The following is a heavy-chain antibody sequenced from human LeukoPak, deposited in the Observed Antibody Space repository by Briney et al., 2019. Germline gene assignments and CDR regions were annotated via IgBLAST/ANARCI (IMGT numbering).Heavy chain of an antibody. CDR2: IKEDGTQK. CDR3: VRAGWELDY. J-gene: IGHJ4*02. CDR1: GFTFKYYW. Sequence: GGSLRPSCAASGFTFKYYWMTWVRQAPGKGLEWVANIKEDGTQKFYVDSVKGRFTISRDDAKNSVFLQMNSLTAEDTAVYYCVRAGWELDYWGQGALVTVSS. V-gene: IGHV3-7*01. D-gene: IGHD1-26*01.